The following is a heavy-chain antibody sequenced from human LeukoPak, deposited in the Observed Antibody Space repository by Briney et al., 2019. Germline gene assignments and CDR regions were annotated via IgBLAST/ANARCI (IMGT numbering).Heavy chain of an antibody. V-gene: IGHV3-48*04. J-gene: IGHJ4*02. D-gene: IGHD5-24*01. Sequence: GGSLRLSCAASEFTFSSYIMNWVRQAPGRGLEWISSISSGSSTVYYADSVKGRFTFSRDNAKNSLYLQMNSLRGEDTAVYYCARGRPSDYWGQGALVTVSS. CDR3: ARGRPSDY. CDR2: ISSGSSTV. CDR1: EFTFSSYI.